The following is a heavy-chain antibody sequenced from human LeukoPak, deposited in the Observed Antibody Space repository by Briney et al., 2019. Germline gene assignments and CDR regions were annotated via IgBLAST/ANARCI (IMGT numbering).Heavy chain of an antibody. V-gene: IGHV1-69*10. J-gene: IGHJ3*02. Sequence: ASVKVSCKASGGTFSSYTISWVRQAPGQGLEWMGGIIPILGIANYAQKFQGRVTITADKSTSTAYMELSSLRSEDTAVYYCASGPATDSGSYHGVFDTWAKGKMVTVSS. D-gene: IGHD1-26*01. CDR2: IIPILGIA. CDR3: ASGPATDSGSYHGVFDT. CDR1: GGTFSSYT.